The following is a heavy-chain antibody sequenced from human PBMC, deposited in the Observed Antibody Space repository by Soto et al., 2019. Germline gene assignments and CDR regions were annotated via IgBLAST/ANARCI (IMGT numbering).Heavy chain of an antibody. J-gene: IGHJ6*02. CDR3: AKASRIAARPYYYYGMDV. Sequence: SETLSLTCTVSGGSISSGAYYWSWIRQHPGKGLEWIGDINYSGSTHYNPSLKSRVTISVDTSKNQFSLKLSSVTAADTAVYYCAKASRIAARPYYYYGMDVWGQGTTVTVSS. V-gene: IGHV4-31*03. CDR1: GGSISSGAYY. CDR2: INYSGST. D-gene: IGHD6-6*01.